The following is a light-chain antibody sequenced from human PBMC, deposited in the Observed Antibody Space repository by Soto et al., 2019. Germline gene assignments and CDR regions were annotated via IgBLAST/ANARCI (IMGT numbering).Light chain of an antibody. CDR1: QSVSNN. V-gene: IGKV3-15*01. Sequence: EIVMTQSPATLSVSPGERATLSCRASQSVSNNFAWYQQKPGQAPRLLIYDASTRATGIPARFSGSGSGTEFTLTISSLQSEDFAVYYCQRYNTWPLTFGPGTKVDIK. CDR3: QRYNTWPLT. CDR2: DAS. J-gene: IGKJ3*01.